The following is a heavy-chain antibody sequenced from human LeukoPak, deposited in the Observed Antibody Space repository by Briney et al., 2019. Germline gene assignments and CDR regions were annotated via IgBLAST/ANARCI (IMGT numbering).Heavy chain of an antibody. J-gene: IGHJ5*02. CDR3: ARGPDYDFWSGYYTGTNWFDP. D-gene: IGHD3-3*01. V-gene: IGHV1-18*04. CDR2: ISAYNGNT. CDR1: GYTFTSYY. Sequence: ASVKVSCKASGYTFTSYYMHWVRQAPGQGLEWMGWISAYNGNTNYAQKLQGRVTMTTDTSTSTAYMELRSLRSDDTAVYYCARGPDYDFWSGYYTGTNWFDPWGQGTLVTVSS.